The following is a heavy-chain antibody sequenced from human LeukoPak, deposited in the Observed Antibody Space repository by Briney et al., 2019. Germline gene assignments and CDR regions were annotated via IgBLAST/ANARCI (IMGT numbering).Heavy chain of an antibody. CDR1: GFTFSTYA. Sequence: PGGSLRLSCAASGFTFSTYAMHWVRQAPGKGLEWVAVISYDGSHKYYADSVKGRFTISRDNSKNTLYLQMNSLRAEGTAVYYCARGRVLVVAASNFIDYCGQGTLVTVSS. CDR2: ISYDGSHK. CDR3: ARGRVLVVAASNFIDY. D-gene: IGHD2-15*01. V-gene: IGHV3-30*04. J-gene: IGHJ4*02.